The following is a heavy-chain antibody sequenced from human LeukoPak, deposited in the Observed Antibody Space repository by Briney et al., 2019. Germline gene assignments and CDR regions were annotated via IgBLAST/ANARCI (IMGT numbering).Heavy chain of an antibody. V-gene: IGHV4-61*05. J-gene: IGHJ6*03. Sequence: SETLSRTCTVSGGSISSISYYWGWIRQPPGKGLEWIGFFYYSGSTNYNHSLKSRVTISVDKSKNQFYLKLSSVTAADTAVYYCARSFGKGYYYYYYYLDVWGKGTTVTVSS. CDR2: FYYSGST. D-gene: IGHD3-10*01. CDR3: ARSFGKGYYYYYYYLDV. CDR1: GGSISSISYY.